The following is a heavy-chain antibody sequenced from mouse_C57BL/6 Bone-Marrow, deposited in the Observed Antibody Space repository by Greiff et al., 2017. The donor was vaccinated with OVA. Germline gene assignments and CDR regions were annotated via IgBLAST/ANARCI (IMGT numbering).Heavy chain of an antibody. Sequence: EVMLVESGGGLVQPGGSLKLSCAASGFTFSDYGMAWVRQAPRKGPEWVAFISNLAYSIYYADTVTGRFTISRENAKNTLYLEMSSLRSEDTAMYYCARQGPDYGNYGDYAMDYWGQGTSVTVSS. J-gene: IGHJ4*01. CDR2: ISNLAYSI. CDR3: ARQGPDYGNYGDYAMDY. D-gene: IGHD2-1*01. CDR1: GFTFSDYG. V-gene: IGHV5-15*01.